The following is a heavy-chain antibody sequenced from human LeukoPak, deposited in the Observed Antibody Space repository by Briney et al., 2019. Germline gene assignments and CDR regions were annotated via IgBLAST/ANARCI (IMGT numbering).Heavy chain of an antibody. V-gene: IGHV3-7*01. D-gene: IGHD3-22*01. J-gene: IGHJ6*04. Sequence: GGSLRLSCAASGFTFSSYWMSWVRQAPGKGLEWVANIKQDGSEKYYVDSVKGRFTISRGNAKNSLYLQMNSLRAEDTAVYYCAKLGITMTGGVWGKGTTVTISS. CDR3: AKLGITMTGGV. CDR1: GFTFSSYW. CDR2: IKQDGSEK.